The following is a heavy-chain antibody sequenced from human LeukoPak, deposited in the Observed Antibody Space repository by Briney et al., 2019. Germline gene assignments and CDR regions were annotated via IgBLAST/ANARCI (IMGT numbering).Heavy chain of an antibody. V-gene: IGHV1-3*01. Sequence: ASVNVSCKASGYTFTSYAMHWVRQAPGQRLEWMGWINAGNDNKKYSQKFQGRVTITRDTSASTAYMELSSLRSEDTGVYYCATTRRSGYYRRYFDYWGQGTLVTVSS. CDR2: INAGNDNK. D-gene: IGHD3-3*01. J-gene: IGHJ4*02. CDR3: ATTRRSGYYRRYFDY. CDR1: GYTFTSYA.